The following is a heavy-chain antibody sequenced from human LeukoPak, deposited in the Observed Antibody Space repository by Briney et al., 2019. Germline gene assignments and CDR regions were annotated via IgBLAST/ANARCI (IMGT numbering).Heavy chain of an antibody. D-gene: IGHD2-15*01. CDR3: ARDRIRFCAGGSCYTGYHFDY. V-gene: IGHV3-21*01. CDR2: ISSSSSYI. CDR1: GFTFSSYS. Sequence: GGSLRLSCAASGFTFSSYSMNWVRQAPGKGLEWVSSISSSSSYIYYADSVKGRFTISRDNAKNSLYLQINSLRAEDTAVYYCARDRIRFCAGGSCYTGYHFDYWGQGTLVTVSS. J-gene: IGHJ4*02.